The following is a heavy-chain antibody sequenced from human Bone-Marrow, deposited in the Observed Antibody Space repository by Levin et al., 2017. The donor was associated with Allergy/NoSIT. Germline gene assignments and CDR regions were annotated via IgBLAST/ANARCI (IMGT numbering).Heavy chain of an antibody. Sequence: GGSLRLSCVASGFTFSTYGMSWVRQTPGRGLEWVSGIVGSATNTYYADSVRGRFSISRDNYRNTLYLQMNSLSVDDTGIYYCAKISVLGPGDIYWGQGTLVTVS. CDR1: GFTFSTYG. CDR3: AKISVLGPGDIY. D-gene: IGHD2-2*01. J-gene: IGHJ4*02. V-gene: IGHV3-23*01. CDR2: IVGSATNT.